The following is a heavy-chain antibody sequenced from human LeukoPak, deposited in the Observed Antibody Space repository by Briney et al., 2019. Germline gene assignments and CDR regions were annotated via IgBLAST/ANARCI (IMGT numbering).Heavy chain of an antibody. J-gene: IGHJ6*03. Sequence: GGSLRLSCAASGFTFSSSWMSWVRQAPGKGLEWVANIKQDGSEKYYVDSVKGRFTISRDNAKNSLYLQMNILRAEDTAVYYCARDRGAGGSYFSYYYYYYMDVWGKGTTVTVSS. CDR3: ARDRGAGGSYFSYYYYYYMDV. V-gene: IGHV3-7*01. CDR1: GFTFSSSW. D-gene: IGHD1-26*01. CDR2: IKQDGSEK.